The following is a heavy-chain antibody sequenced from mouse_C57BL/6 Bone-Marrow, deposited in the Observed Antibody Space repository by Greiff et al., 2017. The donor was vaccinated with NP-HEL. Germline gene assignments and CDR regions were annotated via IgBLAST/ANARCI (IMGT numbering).Heavy chain of an antibody. V-gene: IGHV5-17*01. Sequence: EVNLVESGGGLVKPGGSLKLSCAASGFTFSDYGMHWVRQAPEKGLEWVAYISSGSSTIYYADTVKGRFTISRDNAKNTLFLQMTSLRAEDTAMYYCARGRMDYWGQGTSVTVSS. CDR3: ARGRMDY. J-gene: IGHJ4*01. CDR1: GFTFSDYG. CDR2: ISSGSSTI.